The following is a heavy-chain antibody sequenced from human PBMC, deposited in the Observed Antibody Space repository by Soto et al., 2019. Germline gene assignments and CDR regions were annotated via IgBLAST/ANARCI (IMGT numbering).Heavy chain of an antibody. V-gene: IGHV3-30*18. CDR3: AKAQRRRITMVRGVIGDGFDS. CDR1: GFTFSSYG. J-gene: IGHJ3*02. CDR2: ISYDGSNK. Sequence: PGGSLRLSCAASGFTFSSYGMHWVRQAPGKGLEWVAVISYDGSNKYYADSVKGRFTISRDNSKSTRYLQMNSLRAEDTAVYYCAKAQRRRITMVRGVIGDGFDSWGQGTMVTVSS. D-gene: IGHD3-10*01.